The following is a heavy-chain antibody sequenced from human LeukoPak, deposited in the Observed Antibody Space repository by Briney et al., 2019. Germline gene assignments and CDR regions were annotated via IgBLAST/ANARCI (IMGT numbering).Heavy chain of an antibody. CDR2: INPKRGGT. J-gene: IGHJ4*02. CDR3: ARVRYDYGAKDIDY. CDR1: GYTFTGYY. D-gene: IGHD4-23*01. Sequence: ASVKVSCKASGYTFTGYYIHWVRQAPGQGLEWMGWINPKRGGTKYVQKFQGRVTMTSDTSMSTVYMEMSRLRSDDTAVYYCARVRYDYGAKDIDYWGQGTLVTVS. V-gene: IGHV1-2*02.